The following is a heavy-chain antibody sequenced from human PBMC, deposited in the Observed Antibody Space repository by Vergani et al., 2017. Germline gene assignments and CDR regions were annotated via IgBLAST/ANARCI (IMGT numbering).Heavy chain of an antibody. J-gene: IGHJ2*01. D-gene: IGHD2-8*01. CDR1: GGSISSYY. CDR3: ARDNGMGYFDL. Sequence: QVQLQESGPGLVKPSETLSLTCTVSGGSISSYYWSWIRQPPGKGLEWIGYIYYSGSTNYNPSLKSRVTISVDTSKNQFSLKLSSVTAADTAVYYCARDNGMGYFDLWGRGTLVTDSS. V-gene: IGHV4-59*01. CDR2: IYYSGST.